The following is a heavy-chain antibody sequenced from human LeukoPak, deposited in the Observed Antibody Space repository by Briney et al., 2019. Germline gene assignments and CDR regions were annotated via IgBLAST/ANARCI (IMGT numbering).Heavy chain of an antibody. CDR1: GGSISSYY. CDR2: IYDTGNT. V-gene: IGHV4-59*08. Sequence: SETLSLTCTVSGGSISSYYWSWLRQPPGMGLEWNAYIYDTGNTRYNPSLQSRVTISVDTSKNQFSLKLSSVTAADTAVYYCARGPPLTYDGTGYYFFDSWGQGTLVTVSA. J-gene: IGHJ4*02. D-gene: IGHD3-22*01. CDR3: ARGPPLTYDGTGYYFFDS.